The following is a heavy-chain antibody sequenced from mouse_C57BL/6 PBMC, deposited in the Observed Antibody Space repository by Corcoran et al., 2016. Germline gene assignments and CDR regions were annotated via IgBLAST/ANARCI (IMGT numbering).Heavy chain of an antibody. Sequence: EVQLQQSGPELVKPGASVKIPCKASGYTFTDYNMDWVKQSHGKSLEWIGDINTNNGGTIYNQKFKGKATLTVDKSYSTAYMELRSLTSEDTAVYYCAISATYYYAMDYWGQGTSVTFSS. V-gene: IGHV1-18*01. D-gene: IGHD6-1*01. J-gene: IGHJ4*01. CDR2: INTNNGGT. CDR3: AISATYYYAMDY. CDR1: GYTFTDYN.